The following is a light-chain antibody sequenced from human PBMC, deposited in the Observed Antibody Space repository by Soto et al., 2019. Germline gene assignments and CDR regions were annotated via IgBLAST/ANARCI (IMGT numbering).Light chain of an antibody. J-gene: IGLJ3*02. CDR1: SSDIGAYNY. CDR3: TSYGGRDTCV. V-gene: IGLV2-8*01. CDR2: EVS. Sequence: QSALTQPPSASGSPGQSVTISCTGTSSDIGAYNYVSWYQQYPGKAPKLMIYEVSKRPSGVPDRFSGSKSGNTASLTVSGLQTEDEADYYCTSYGGRDTCVFGGGTKVTVL.